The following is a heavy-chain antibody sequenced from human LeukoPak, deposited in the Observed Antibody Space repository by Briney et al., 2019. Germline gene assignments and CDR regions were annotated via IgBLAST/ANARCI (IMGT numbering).Heavy chain of an antibody. D-gene: IGHD1-26*01. CDR3: TRDRWELHNWFDP. V-gene: IGHV3-74*01. CDR1: GFTFSSYW. CDR2: INSDGSTT. Sequence: PGGSLRLSCAGSGFTFSSYWMHWVRQAPGKGLVWVSRINSDGSTTTYADSVKGRFTISRDNVKNTVYLQMNSLRVEDTAVCYCTRDRWELHNWFDPWGQGTLVTVSS. J-gene: IGHJ5*02.